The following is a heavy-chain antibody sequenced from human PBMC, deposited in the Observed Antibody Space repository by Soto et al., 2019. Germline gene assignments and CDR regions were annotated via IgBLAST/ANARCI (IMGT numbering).Heavy chain of an antibody. J-gene: IGHJ2*01. CDR1: GFTFSSHG. Sequence: QVQLVESGGGVVQPGRSLRLSCAASGFTFSSHGMHWVRQAPGKGLEWVAVVSYDGGSKYYADSVKGRFTVSRDNSKKTLYLEMNSLRNEDTAVYYCANIYCGGGSCYWFFDLWGRGTLVTVSS. V-gene: IGHV3-30*18. D-gene: IGHD2-15*01. CDR3: ANIYCGGGSCYWFFDL. CDR2: VSYDGGSK.